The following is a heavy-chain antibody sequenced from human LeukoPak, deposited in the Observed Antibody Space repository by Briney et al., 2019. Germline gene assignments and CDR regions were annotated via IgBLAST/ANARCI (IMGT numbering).Heavy chain of an antibody. CDR2: IYYSGST. J-gene: IGHJ2*01. V-gene: IGHV4-39*01. CDR1: GGSISSSSYY. Sequence: TSETLSLTCTVSGGSISSSSYYWGWIRQPPGKGLEWIGSIYYSGSTYYNPSLKSRVTISVDTSKNQFSLKLSSVTAADTAVYYCARRPSDSSPSTYDWYFDLWGRGTLVTVSS. CDR3: ARRPSDSSPSTYDWYFDL. D-gene: IGHD2-21*01.